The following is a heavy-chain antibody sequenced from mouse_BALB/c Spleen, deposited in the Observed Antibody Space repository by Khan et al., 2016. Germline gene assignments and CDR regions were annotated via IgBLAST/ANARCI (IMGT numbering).Heavy chain of an antibody. CDR2: ISSDGST. Sequence: EVELVESGGGLVKPGGSLKLSCAASGFTFSNYAMSWVRQTPEKRLEWVASISSDGSTYYPDSVKGRFTISRDNARNILNLQRSSLRSEDTAMYYCAREDYGNYGDYFDYWGQGTTLTVSS. D-gene: IGHD2-1*01. V-gene: IGHV5-6-5*01. CDR3: AREDYGNYGDYFDY. J-gene: IGHJ2*01. CDR1: GFTFSNYA.